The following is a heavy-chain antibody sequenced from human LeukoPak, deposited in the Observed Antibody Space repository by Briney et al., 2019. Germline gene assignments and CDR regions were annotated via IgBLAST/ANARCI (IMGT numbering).Heavy chain of an antibody. D-gene: IGHD3-16*01. CDR3: ARGFYVWGSSYYFDY. V-gene: IGHV4-34*01. CDR2: INHSGST. Sequence: PSETLSLTCAVYGGSFSGYYWSWIRQPPGKGLEWIGEINHSGSTNYNPSLKSRVTISVDTSKNQFSLKLSSATAADTAVYYCARGFYVWGSSYYFDYWGQGTLVTVSS. J-gene: IGHJ4*02. CDR1: GGSFSGYY.